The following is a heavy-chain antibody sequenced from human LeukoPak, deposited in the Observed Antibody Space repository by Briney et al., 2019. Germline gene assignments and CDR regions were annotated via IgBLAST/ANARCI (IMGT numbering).Heavy chain of an antibody. CDR3: ARGSYGQYYFDY. CDR1: GDSVSSDSAA. CDR2: AYYRSKWYN. Sequence: SQTLSLTCAISGDSVSSDSAAWNWIRQSPSRGLEWLGRAYYRSKWYNDCAVSVKSRITINPDKSKNQFSLQLNSVTPEDTAVYYCARGSYGQYYFDYWGQGTLVTVSS. D-gene: IGHD5-18*01. J-gene: IGHJ4*02. V-gene: IGHV6-1*01.